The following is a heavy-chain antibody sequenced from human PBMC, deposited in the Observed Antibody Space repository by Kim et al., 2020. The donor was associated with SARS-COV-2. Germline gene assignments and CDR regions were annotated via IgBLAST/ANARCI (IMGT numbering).Heavy chain of an antibody. Sequence: PAFQGQVTISADKSISTAYLQWSSLKASDTAMYYCARRTSGYDSGYYFDYWGQGTLVTVSS. CDR3: ARRTSGYDSGYYFDY. V-gene: IGHV5-51*01. J-gene: IGHJ4*02. D-gene: IGHD5-12*01.